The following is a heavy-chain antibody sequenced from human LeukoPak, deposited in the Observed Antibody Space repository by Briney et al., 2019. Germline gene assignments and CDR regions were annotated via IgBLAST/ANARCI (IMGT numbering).Heavy chain of an antibody. CDR2: ISYSGTT. CDR3: ARHLYSGSYWFDY. V-gene: IGHV4-39*01. CDR1: GDSISSSSYY. Sequence: SETLSLTCTVSGDSISSSSYYWGWIRQPPGKGLEWIGSISYSGTTYYNPSLKSRVTVSVDTSKHQFSLELSSVTAADTAVYYCARHLYSGSYWFDYWGQGTLVTVSS. J-gene: IGHJ4*02. D-gene: IGHD1-26*01.